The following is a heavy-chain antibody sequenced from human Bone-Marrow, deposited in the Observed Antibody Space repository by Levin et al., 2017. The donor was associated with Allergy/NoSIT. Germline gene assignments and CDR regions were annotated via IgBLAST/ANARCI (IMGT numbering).Heavy chain of an antibody. J-gene: IGHJ4*02. CDR1: GFTFRRYA. CDR3: AREFFSGTEFDY. CDR2: TWSDGNVK. V-gene: IGHV3-33*01. D-gene: IGHD3-10*01. Sequence: GGSLRLSCAASGFTFRRYAMHWVRQAPGKGLEWVAATWSDGNVKSYADSVKGRFTISSDNSNNTLYLQMNSLRAEDTAVYYCAREFFSGTEFDYWGQGTLVTVSS.